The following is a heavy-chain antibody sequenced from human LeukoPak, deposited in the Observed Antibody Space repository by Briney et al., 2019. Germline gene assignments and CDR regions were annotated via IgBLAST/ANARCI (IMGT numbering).Heavy chain of an antibody. V-gene: IGHV4-31*03. J-gene: IGHJ3*02. CDR3: ARASLVLMVYADALDI. CDR2: ISYSGNS. D-gene: IGHD2-8*01. CDR1: GGSISRGGYY. Sequence: SETLSLTCTVSGGSISRGGYYWSWIRQHPGKGLEWIGYISYSGNSDYNPSLKSRLTISVDTSKSRFSLKLNSVTAADTAVYYCARASLVLMVYADALDIWGQGTLVTVSS.